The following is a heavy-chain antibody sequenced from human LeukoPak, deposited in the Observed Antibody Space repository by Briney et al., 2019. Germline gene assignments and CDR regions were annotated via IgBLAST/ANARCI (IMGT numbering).Heavy chain of an antibody. J-gene: IGHJ6*03. CDR1: GGSISSYY. V-gene: IGHV4-59*01. CDR2: IYYSGST. CDR3: ARTTEGGYTYNYFYYYYMDV. Sequence: SETLSLTCTVSGGSISSYYWSWIRQPPGKGLEWIGNIYYSGSTNYNPSLKSRVTISVDTSKNQFSLKLSSVTAADTAVYYCARTTEGGYTYNYFYYYYMDVWGKGATVTISS. D-gene: IGHD5-18*01.